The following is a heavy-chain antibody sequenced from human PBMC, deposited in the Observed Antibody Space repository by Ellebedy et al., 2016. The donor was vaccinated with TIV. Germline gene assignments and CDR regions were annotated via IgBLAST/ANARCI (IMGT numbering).Heavy chain of an antibody. J-gene: IGHJ4*02. CDR2: ISHAGSKT. CDR3: TKERHTKHPRWMVPPYFDY. D-gene: IGHD6-19*01. Sequence: GESLKISCTASAFTFSDYGMHWVRQAPGKGLQWVSVISHAGSKTYYADSLQGRFTISRDNSNNTLNLQMTSLRTEDTAVYYCTKERHTKHPRWMVPPYFDYWGQGTLVAVSS. V-gene: IGHV3-30*18. CDR1: AFTFSDYG.